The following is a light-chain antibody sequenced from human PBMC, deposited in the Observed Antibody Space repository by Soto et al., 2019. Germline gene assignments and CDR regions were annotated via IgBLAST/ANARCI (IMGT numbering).Light chain of an antibody. V-gene: IGLV2-11*01. CDR1: SSDVGGYNF. J-gene: IGLJ1*01. CDR3: CSYAGSYAYV. CDR2: DVR. Sequence: QSVLTQSPSVSAAPGQKVTISCSGTSSDVGGYNFVSWYQQHPGKAPKLMIYDVRKRPSGVPDRFSGSKSGNTASLTISGLQAEDEADYYCCSYAGSYAYVFGSGTKLTVL.